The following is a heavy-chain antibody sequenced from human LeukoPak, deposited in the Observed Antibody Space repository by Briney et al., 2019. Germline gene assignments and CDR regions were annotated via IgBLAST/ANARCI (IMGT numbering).Heavy chain of an antibody. Sequence: ASVKVSCKASGYTFTGYYIHWVRQAPGQGLERMGWINPNSGGTNYAQKFQGRVTMTRDTSTSTAYMEPSRLTSDDTAVYYCARRLGAGTTLGYWGQGTLVTVSS. CDR2: INPNSGGT. D-gene: IGHD1-1*01. V-gene: IGHV1-2*02. J-gene: IGHJ4*02. CDR3: ARRLGAGTTLGY. CDR1: GYTFTGYY.